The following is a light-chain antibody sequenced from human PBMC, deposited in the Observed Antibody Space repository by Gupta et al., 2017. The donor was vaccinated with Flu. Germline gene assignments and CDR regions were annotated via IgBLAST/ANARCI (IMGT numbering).Light chain of an antibody. CDR2: SKN. CDR1: SSNIGSNT. V-gene: IGLV1-44*01. CDR3: AASDDRLNGWV. Sequence: QSVLTQPPSASGAPGQRVTISCSGSSSNIGSNTVNWYQQLPGTDPKRIIVSKNQRPSGVNDRFLCYKPGNYASPHTSGLQSEEEADDYWAASDDRLNGWVFGGGTNLTVL. J-gene: IGLJ3*02.